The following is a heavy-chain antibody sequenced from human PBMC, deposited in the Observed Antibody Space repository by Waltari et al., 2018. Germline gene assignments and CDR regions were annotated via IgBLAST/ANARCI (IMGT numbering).Heavy chain of an antibody. D-gene: IGHD6-13*01. Sequence: QVQLQESGPGLVKPSETLSLTCTVSGGSISSYYWSWIRQPAGKGLEWIGRIYTSGSTTHNPSLKSRVTMSVDTSKNQFSLKLSSVTAADTAVYYCARAAYSSSWNDPYNWFDPWGQGTLVTVSS. V-gene: IGHV4-4*07. CDR1: GGSISSYY. J-gene: IGHJ5*02. CDR3: ARAAYSSSWNDPYNWFDP. CDR2: IYTSGST.